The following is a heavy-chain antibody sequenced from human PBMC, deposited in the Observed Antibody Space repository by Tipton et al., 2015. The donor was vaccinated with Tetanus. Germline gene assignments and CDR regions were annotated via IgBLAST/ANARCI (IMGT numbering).Heavy chain of an antibody. V-gene: IGHV4-39*07. D-gene: IGHD2-2*01. CDR3: ARWTQQLLLTRDYYYGMDV. CDR2: IYYSGST. J-gene: IGHJ6*02. CDR1: GGSISSSSYY. Sequence: TLSLTCTVSGGSISSSSYYWGWIRQPPGKGLEWIGSIYYSGSTNYNPSLKSRVTISVDTSKNQFSLKLSSVTAADTAVYYCARWTQQLLLTRDYYYGMDVWGQGTTVTVSS.